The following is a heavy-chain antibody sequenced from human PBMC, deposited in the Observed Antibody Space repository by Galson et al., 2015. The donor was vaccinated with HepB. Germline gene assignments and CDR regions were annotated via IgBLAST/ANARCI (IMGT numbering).Heavy chain of an antibody. Sequence: SLRLSCAASGFTFRYYAMSWVRQAPGKGLEWVSAITPSGDNTYSADSMKGRFTISRDNSQNTLFLHMNSLRPDDTAIYFCAKVFPEKTDGWYRQALYYFDSWGQGTRVTVSS. V-gene: IGHV3-23*01. J-gene: IGHJ4*02. CDR2: ITPSGDNT. CDR3: AKVFPEKTDGWYRQALYYFDS. D-gene: IGHD6-19*01. CDR1: GFTFRYYA.